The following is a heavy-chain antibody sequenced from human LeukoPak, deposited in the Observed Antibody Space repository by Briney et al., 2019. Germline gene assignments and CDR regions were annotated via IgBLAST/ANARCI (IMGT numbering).Heavy chain of an antibody. CDR1: GYTFTGYY. J-gene: IGHJ4*02. CDR3: ARPFVYCSGGSCPFDY. CDR2: INPNSGGT. V-gene: IGHV1-2*02. Sequence: ASVKVSCKASGYTFTGYYMHWVRQAPGQGLEWMGWINPNSGGTNYAQKFQGRVTMTRDTSISTAYMELSRLRSDDTAAYYCARPFVYCSGGSCPFDYWGQGTLVTVSS. D-gene: IGHD2-15*01.